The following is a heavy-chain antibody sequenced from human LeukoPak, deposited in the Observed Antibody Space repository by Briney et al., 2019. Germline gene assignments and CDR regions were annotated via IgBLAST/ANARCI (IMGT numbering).Heavy chain of an antibody. CDR3: ARDYCGGDCYSAPWFDP. D-gene: IGHD2-21*01. J-gene: IGHJ5*02. CDR1: GGSISSYY. V-gene: IGHV4-59*01. CDR2: IYYSGST. Sequence: SETLSLTCTVSGGSISSYYWSWIRQPPGKGLEWIGYIYYSGSTNYNPSLKGRVTISVDTSKNQFSLKLSSVTAADTAVYYCARDYCGGDCYSAPWFDPWGQGTLVTVSS.